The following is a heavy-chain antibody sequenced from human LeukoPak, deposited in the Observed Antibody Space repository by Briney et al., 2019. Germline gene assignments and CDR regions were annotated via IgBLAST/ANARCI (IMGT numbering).Heavy chain of an antibody. CDR1: AGSISGYY. CDR2: IHYSGST. D-gene: IGHD6-13*01. V-gene: IGHV4-59*12. J-gene: IGHJ4*02. Sequence: SETLSFTCTVVAGSISGYYWSWIRQPPGKGLEWIGYIHYSGSTYYNPSLKSRVPISVDTSKSQFSLKLTSVTVADTDIYYCARETTGDGTARPFDYWGQGTLITVSS. CDR3: ARETTGDGTARPFDY.